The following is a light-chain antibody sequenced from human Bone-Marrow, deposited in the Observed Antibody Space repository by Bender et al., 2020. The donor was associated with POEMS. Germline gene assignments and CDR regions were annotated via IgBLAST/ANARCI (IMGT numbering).Light chain of an antibody. CDR2: DDS. Sequence: SFVLTQPSSVSVDPGKTATITCGGDHIGGKSVHWYQQRPGQAPVLVVYDDSDRPSGIPERFSGSNSGDTATLTISGLQAEDEADYYCNSYTSSSAYVFGTGTEVTVL. CDR1: HIGGKS. CDR3: NSYTSSSAYV. V-gene: IGLV3-21*03. J-gene: IGLJ1*01.